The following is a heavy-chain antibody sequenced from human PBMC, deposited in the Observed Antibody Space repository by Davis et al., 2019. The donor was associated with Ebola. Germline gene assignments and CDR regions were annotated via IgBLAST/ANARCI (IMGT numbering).Heavy chain of an antibody. CDR2: INHSGST. D-gene: IGHD3-10*01. CDR3: ARDVLWFGEASYYYYGMDV. J-gene: IGHJ6*02. Sequence: SETLSLTCAVYGGSFSGYYWSWIRQPPGKGLEWIGEINHSGSTNYNPSLKSRVTISVDKSKNQFSLKLSSVTAADTAVYYCARDVLWFGEASYYYYGMDVWGQGTTVTVSS. V-gene: IGHV4-34*01. CDR1: GGSFSGYY.